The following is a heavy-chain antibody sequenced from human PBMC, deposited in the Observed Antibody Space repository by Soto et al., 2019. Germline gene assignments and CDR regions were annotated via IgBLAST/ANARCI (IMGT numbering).Heavy chain of an antibody. CDR3: ARDWTMVRGVLHYGMDV. CDR2: ISGSGVST. V-gene: IGHV3-23*01. CDR1: GFTFSSYA. D-gene: IGHD3-10*01. Sequence: HPGGSLRLSCAASGFTFSSYAMSWVRQAPGKGLEWVSAISGSGVSTYYADSVKGRFTISRDNSKNTLYLQMNSLRAEDTAVYYCARDWTMVRGVLHYGMDVWGQGTTVTVSS. J-gene: IGHJ6*02.